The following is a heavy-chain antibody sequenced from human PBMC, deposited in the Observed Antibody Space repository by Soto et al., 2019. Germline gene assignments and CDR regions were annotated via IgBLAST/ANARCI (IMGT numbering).Heavy chain of an antibody. CDR1: GFTFSSYG. J-gene: IGHJ1*01. D-gene: IGHD4-17*01. CDR3: ASALYGDSSAEYFQH. Sequence: QVQLVESGGGVVQPGRSLRLSCAASGFTFSSYGMHWVRQAPGKGLEWVAVIWYDGSNKYYADSVKGRFTISRDNFKNTLYLQMNSLRAEDTAVYYCASALYGDSSAEYFQHWGQGTLVTVSS. V-gene: IGHV3-33*01. CDR2: IWYDGSNK.